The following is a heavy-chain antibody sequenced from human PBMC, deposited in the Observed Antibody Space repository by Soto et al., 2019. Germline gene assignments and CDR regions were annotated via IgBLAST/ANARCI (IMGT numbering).Heavy chain of an antibody. J-gene: IGHJ3*02. CDR1: GGTFNTYS. CDR3: TIGSLSGAVFDI. D-gene: IGHD3-16*01. Sequence: QVQLVQSGAEVKKPGSSVKVSCKDSGGTFNTYSMFWVRQAPGQGLEWMGRIIPMLGVRKYAQRFQDRVTITAAKPPATVPMELSRLRSDATPLYSCTIGSLSGAVFDIWGPGTMVTVSS. V-gene: IGHV1-69*02. CDR2: IIPMLGVR.